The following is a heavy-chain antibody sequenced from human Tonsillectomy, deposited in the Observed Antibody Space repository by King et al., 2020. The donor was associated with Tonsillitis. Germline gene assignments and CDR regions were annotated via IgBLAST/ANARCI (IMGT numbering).Heavy chain of an antibody. CDR2: ISGGGDST. V-gene: IGHV3-23*04. D-gene: IGHD6-13*01. Sequence: VQLVESGGGLVQPGGSLRLSCAASGFTFSSYAMNWVRQAPGKGLEWVSAISGGGDSTYDADPVKGRFTISRDNSKNTLYLQMNSLRAEDTAVYYCAKENTATSGPDYFDYWGRGTLVTVSS. J-gene: IGHJ4*02. CDR3: AKENTATSGPDYFDY. CDR1: GFTFSSYA.